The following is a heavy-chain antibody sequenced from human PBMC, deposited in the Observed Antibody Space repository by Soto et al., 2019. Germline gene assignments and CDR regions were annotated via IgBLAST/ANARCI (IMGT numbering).Heavy chain of an antibody. CDR3: ARGKGIVAKDYYYGMDV. V-gene: IGHV1-69*06. J-gene: IGHJ6*02. CDR1: GYTFASDQ. Sequence: ASVKVSCKASGYTFASDQRHWVRQAPGQGLEWMGRIVPSFGTANYAQKFQGRVTITADKSTSTAYMELSSLRSEDTAVYYCARGKGIVAKDYYYGMDVWGQGTTVTVSS. D-gene: IGHD5-12*01. CDR2: IVPSFGTA.